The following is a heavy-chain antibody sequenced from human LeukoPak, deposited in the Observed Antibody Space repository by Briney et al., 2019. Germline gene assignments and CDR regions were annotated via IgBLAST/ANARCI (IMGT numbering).Heavy chain of an antibody. CDR1: GFTFSNYA. J-gene: IGHJ4*02. V-gene: IGHV3-23*01. Sequence: PGGSLRLSCAASGFTFSNYAMTWVRQAPGKGLEWVSGISDSGGSTYYADSVKGRFIISRDNSKNTLYLQMNSLRAEDTAVYYCAKSLSGGGYYFEYWGQGTLVTVSS. D-gene: IGHD3-10*01. CDR2: ISDSGGST. CDR3: AKSLSGGGYYFEY.